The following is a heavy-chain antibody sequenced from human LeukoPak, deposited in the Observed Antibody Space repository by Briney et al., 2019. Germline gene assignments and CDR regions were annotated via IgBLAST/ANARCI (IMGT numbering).Heavy chain of an antibody. J-gene: IGHJ4*02. Sequence: GGSLRLSCAASGFSVSSNYMSWVRQAPGKGLEWVSLIYSGASTFYADSVKGRFTISRDNSKNTLYLQMNSLRAEDTAVYYCAKDSMGGWLQLGYFDYWGQGTLVTVSS. V-gene: IGHV3-66*02. D-gene: IGHD5-24*01. CDR3: AKDSMGGWLQLGYFDY. CDR2: IYSGAST. CDR1: GFSVSSNY.